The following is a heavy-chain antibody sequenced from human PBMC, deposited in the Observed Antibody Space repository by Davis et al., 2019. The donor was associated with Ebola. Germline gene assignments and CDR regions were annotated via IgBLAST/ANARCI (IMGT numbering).Heavy chain of an antibody. CDR3: AKGVVISPIDY. J-gene: IGHJ4*02. CDR2: IYSGGST. CDR1: GFTVSSNY. V-gene: IGHV3-53*01. Sequence: GESLKISCAASGFTVSSNYMSWVRQAPGKGLEWVSVIYSGGSTYYADSVKGRFTISRDNSKNTLYLQMNSLRAEDTAVYYCAKGVVISPIDYWGQGTLVTVSS. D-gene: IGHD3-3*01.